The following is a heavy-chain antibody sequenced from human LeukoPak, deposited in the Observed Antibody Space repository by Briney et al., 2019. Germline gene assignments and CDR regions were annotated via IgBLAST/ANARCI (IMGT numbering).Heavy chain of an antibody. CDR3: AKRGIVGADIDY. J-gene: IGHJ4*02. D-gene: IGHD1-26*01. Sequence: GGSLRLSCAASGFTFSTFSMYWVRQAPGKGLEWVAFIRYDGTNKYYADSVKGRFTISRDNSKSTLFLQMNSLRAEDTAVYYCAKRGIVGADIDYWGQGTLVTVSS. CDR1: GFTFSTFS. CDR2: IRYDGTNK. V-gene: IGHV3-30*02.